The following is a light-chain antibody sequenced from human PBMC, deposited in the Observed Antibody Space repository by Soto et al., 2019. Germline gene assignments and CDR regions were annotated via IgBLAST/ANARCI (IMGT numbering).Light chain of an antibody. CDR1: QSVSNAF. Sequence: EIVMTQSPATLSVSPGERATLSCRASQSVSNAFFAWYQQKPGQAPRLLIYGISNRATGIPDRFSGSGSGTDFTLTISRLEPEDFGVYFCQQYSSLPHTFGQGTKLEVK. V-gene: IGKV3-20*01. J-gene: IGKJ2*01. CDR2: GIS. CDR3: QQYSSLPHT.